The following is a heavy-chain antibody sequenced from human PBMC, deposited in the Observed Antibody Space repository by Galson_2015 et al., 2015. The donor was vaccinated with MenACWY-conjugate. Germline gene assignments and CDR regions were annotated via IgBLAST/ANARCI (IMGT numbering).Heavy chain of an antibody. CDR2: IYYSGRT. CDR3: AREGADTDDFSSGYPNWVPKYYFDY. D-gene: IGHD3-3*01. CDR1: GGSISSYY. J-gene: IGHJ4*02. V-gene: IGHV4-59*01. Sequence: ETLSLTCTVSGGSISSYYWNWIRQPPGKGLEWIGYIYYSGRTNYNPSLKSRLAISVDTSKNQFSLRLSSVTAADTALYYCAREGADTDDFSSGYPNWVPKYYFDYWGQGSLVTVSS.